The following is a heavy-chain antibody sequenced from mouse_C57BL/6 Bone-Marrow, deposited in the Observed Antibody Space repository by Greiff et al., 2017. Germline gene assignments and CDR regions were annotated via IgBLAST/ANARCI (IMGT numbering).Heavy chain of an antibody. CDR2: ISYSGST. CDR1: GYSITSDY. V-gene: IGHV3-8*01. CDR3: ARCATVVATVGLAGTWYFDV. Sequence: VQLQQSGPGLAKPSQTLSLTCSVTGYSITSDYWNWIRKFPGNKLEYMGYISYSGSTYYNPSLKSRISITRDTSKNQYYMQLNSVTTEDKAPYYCARCATVVATVGLAGTWYFDVWGTGTTVTVSS. D-gene: IGHD1-1*01. J-gene: IGHJ1*03.